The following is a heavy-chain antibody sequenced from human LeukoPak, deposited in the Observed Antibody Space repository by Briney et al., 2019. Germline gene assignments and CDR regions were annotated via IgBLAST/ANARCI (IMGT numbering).Heavy chain of an antibody. CDR3: ARLIVVVPAAIGLLANWFDP. Sequence: GASVKVSCKASGYTFTGYYMHWVRQAPGQGLEWMGWINPSSGGTSYAQKFQGRVTMTRDTSISTAYMELSRLRSDDTAVYYCARLIVVVPAAIGLLANWFDPWGQGTLVTVSS. D-gene: IGHD2-2*01. J-gene: IGHJ5*02. CDR1: GYTFTGYY. V-gene: IGHV1-2*02. CDR2: INPSSGGT.